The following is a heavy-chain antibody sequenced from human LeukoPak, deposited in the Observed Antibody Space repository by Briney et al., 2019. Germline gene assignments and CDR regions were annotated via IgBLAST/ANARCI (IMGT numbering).Heavy chain of an antibody. Sequence: PGGSLRLSCAVSGFTFSSYWMSWVRQAPGKGLEWVANIKQDGSEKYYVDSVKGRFTISRDNTKNSLYLQMDSLKAGDTAVYYCARAGTYSSSWYVNYWGQGTLVTVSS. CDR2: IKQDGSEK. CDR1: GFTFSSYW. CDR3: ARAGTYSSSWYVNY. V-gene: IGHV3-7*03. D-gene: IGHD6-13*01. J-gene: IGHJ4*02.